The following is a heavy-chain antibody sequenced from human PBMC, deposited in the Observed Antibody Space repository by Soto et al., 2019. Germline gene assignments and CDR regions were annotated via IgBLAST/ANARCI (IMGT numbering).Heavy chain of an antibody. V-gene: IGHV1-3*01. D-gene: IGHD6-13*01. CDR2: INAGNGNT. CDR1: GYTFTSYA. CDR3: ARPIFSSSWPQTPFQH. J-gene: IGHJ1*01. Sequence: GASVKVSCKASGYTFTSYAMHWVRQAPGQRLEWMGWINAGNGNTKYSQKFQGRVTITRDTSASTAYMELSSLRSEDTAVYYCARPIFSSSWPQTPFQHWGQGTLVTVSS.